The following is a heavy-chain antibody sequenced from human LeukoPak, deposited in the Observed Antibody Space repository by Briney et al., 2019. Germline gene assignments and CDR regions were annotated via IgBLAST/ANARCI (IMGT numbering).Heavy chain of an antibody. J-gene: IGHJ6*02. V-gene: IGHV3-33*08. D-gene: IGHD3-22*01. Sequence: PGGSLRLSCTASGFTFSRYTMSWVRQAPGKGLEWVAVIWYDGSNKYYADSVKGRFTISRDNSKNTLYLQMNSLRAEDTAVYYCARDLYYDSSGYRYYYYGMDVWGQGTTVTVSS. CDR3: ARDLYYDSSGYRYYYYGMDV. CDR2: IWYDGSNK. CDR1: GFTFSRYT.